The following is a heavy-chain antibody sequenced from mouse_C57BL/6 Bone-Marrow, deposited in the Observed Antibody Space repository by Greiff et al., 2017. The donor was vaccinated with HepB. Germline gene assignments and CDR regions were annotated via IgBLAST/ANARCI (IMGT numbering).Heavy chain of an antibody. CDR2: IYPSDSET. Sequence: QVQLKQPGAELVRPGSSVKLSCKASGYTFTSYWMAWVKQRPGQGLEWIGNIYPSDSETHYTQKFKDKATLAVDKSSSTAYMQLSSLTSEDSAVYYSARRKGPYYYGSSGGFADGGQGNLVTVSA. V-gene: IGHV1-61*01. D-gene: IGHD1-1*01. J-gene: IGHJ3*01. CDR1: GYTFTSYW. CDR3: ARRKGPYYYGSSGGFAD.